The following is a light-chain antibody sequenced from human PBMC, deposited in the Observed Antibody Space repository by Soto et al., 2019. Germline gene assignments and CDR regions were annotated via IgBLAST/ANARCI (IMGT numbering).Light chain of an antibody. Sequence: DIQMTQSPSTLSASVGDRVSITFRASQSISTWRAWSQQKPGKAPKLLIYKASNLEGGVPSRFSGRGSGTEFTNTINILQPDDFATYYCHQYHTFPLSCGGVTTVYIK. J-gene: IGKJ4*01. CDR2: KAS. CDR1: QSISTW. CDR3: HQYHTFPLS. V-gene: IGKV1-5*03.